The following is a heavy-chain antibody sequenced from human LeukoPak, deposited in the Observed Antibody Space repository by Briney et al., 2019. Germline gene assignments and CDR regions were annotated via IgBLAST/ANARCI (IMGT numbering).Heavy chain of an antibody. CDR2: IYYSGST. D-gene: IGHD2-21*01. Sequence: SQTLSLTCTVSGGSISSGDYYWSWIRQPPGKGLEWIGYIYYSGSTYYNPSLKSRVTISVDTSKNQFSLKLSSVTAADTAVYYCARGGGETGYFHYGGQRTLGPVSP. V-gene: IGHV4-30-4*01. CDR1: GGSISSGDYY. J-gene: IGHJ4*02. CDR3: ARGGGETGYFHY.